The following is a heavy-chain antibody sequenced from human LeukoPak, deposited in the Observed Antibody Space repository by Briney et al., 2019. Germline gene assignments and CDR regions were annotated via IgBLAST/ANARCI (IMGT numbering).Heavy chain of an antibody. D-gene: IGHD2-15*01. CDR2: ISSSSSYI. J-gene: IGHJ6*03. Sequence: GGSLRLSCAASGFTFSSYRMNWVRQAPGKGREWVSSISSSSSYIYYADSVKGRFTISRDNAKNSLYLQMNSLRAEDTAVYYCARDPRSGWVVAATLSYYYYYYMDVWGKGTTVTVSS. V-gene: IGHV3-21*01. CDR3: ARDPRSGWVVAATLSYYYYYYMDV. CDR1: GFTFSSYR.